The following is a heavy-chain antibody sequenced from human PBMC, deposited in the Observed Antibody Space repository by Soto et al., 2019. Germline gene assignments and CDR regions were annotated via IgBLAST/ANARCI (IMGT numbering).Heavy chain of an antibody. D-gene: IGHD3-22*01. J-gene: IGHJ6*02. CDR3: ARDLNYYDSITYEATYGMDV. Sequence: PGGSLRLSCAASGFTFSSYSMNWVRQAPGKGLEWVSYISSSSSTIYYADSVKGRFTISRDNAKNSLYLQMNSLRDEDTAVYYCARDLNYYDSITYEATYGMDVWGQGTTVTLSS. V-gene: IGHV3-48*02. CDR2: ISSSSSTI. CDR1: GFTFSSYS.